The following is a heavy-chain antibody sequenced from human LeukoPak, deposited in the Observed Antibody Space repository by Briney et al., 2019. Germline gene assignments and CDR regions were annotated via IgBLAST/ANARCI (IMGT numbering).Heavy chain of an antibody. CDR1: GGTFSSYA. Sequence: GASVKVSCKASGGTFSSYAISWVRQAPGQGLEWMGRIIPIFGTANYAQKFQGGATITTDESTSTAYVELSSLRSEDTAVYYCAPERYCSGGSCYSGLEGRHGFDPWGQGTLVTVSS. CDR3: APERYCSGGSCYSGLEGRHGFDP. CDR2: IIPIFGTA. V-gene: IGHV1-69*05. J-gene: IGHJ5*02. D-gene: IGHD2-15*01.